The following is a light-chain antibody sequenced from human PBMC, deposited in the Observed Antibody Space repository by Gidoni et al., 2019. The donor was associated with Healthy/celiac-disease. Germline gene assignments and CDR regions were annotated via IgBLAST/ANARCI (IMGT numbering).Light chain of an antibody. CDR1: ALPKQY. CDR3: QSADSSGTYGV. CDR2: KDS. V-gene: IGLV3-25*03. J-gene: IGLJ3*02. Sequence: SYELTQPPSVSFSPGQTARITCSGDALPKQYAYCYQQKPGQAPVLVIYKDSERPSGIPERFSGSRSGTTVTLTISGVQAEDEADYYCQSADSSGTYGVFGGGTKLTVL.